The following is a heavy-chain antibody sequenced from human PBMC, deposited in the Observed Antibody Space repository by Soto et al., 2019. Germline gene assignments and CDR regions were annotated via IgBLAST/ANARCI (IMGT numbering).Heavy chain of an antibody. D-gene: IGHD3-22*01. CDR3: ARGPTYYYDSSGYYPFDY. Sequence: SVKVSCKASGGTFSSYAISWVRQAPGQGLEWMGGIIPIFGTANYAQKFRGRVTITADESTSTAYMELSSLRSEDTAVYYCARGPTYYYDSSGYYPFDYWGQGTLVTVSS. CDR1: GGTFSSYA. J-gene: IGHJ4*02. V-gene: IGHV1-69*13. CDR2: IIPIFGTA.